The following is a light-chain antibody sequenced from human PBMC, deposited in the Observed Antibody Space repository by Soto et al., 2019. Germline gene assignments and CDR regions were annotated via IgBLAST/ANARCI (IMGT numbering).Light chain of an antibody. CDR3: QQYNSYSA. J-gene: IGKJ2*01. CDR2: DAS. V-gene: IGKV1-5*01. CDR1: QSISSW. Sequence: DIQMTQSPSTLSASVGDRVTITCRASQSISSWLAWYQQKPGKAPKLLIYDASGLESGVPSRFSGSGSGTEFTLTISSLQPDDFATYYCQQYNSYSAFGQGTKLEIK.